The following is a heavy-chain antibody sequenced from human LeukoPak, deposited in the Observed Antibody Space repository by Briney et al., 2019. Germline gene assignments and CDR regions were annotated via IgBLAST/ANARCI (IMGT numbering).Heavy chain of an antibody. Sequence: SETLSLTCAVYGGSFSGYYWSWIRQPPGKGLEWIGEINHSGSTNYNPSLKSRVTISVDTSKNQFSLKLSSVTAADTAVYYCARRRKLTMVRGVGNWFDPWGQGTLVTVSS. CDR1: GGSFSGYY. CDR3: ARRRKLTMVRGVGNWFDP. D-gene: IGHD3-10*01. J-gene: IGHJ5*02. CDR2: INHSGST. V-gene: IGHV4-34*01.